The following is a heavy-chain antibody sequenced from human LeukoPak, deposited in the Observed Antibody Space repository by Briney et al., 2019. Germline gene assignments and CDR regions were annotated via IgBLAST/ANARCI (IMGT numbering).Heavy chain of an antibody. CDR1: GYTFTTYE. Sequence: ASVKVSCKASGYTFTTYEMHWVRQAPGQSLEWMGWINAGNGNTKYSQKFQGRVTITRDTSANTVYMELSGLRSEDTAVYYCARARSYSSSAPSIQYYYYYYMDVWGKGTTVTVSS. CDR2: INAGNGNT. J-gene: IGHJ6*03. CDR3: ARARSYSSSAPSIQYYYYYYMDV. V-gene: IGHV1-3*01. D-gene: IGHD6-6*01.